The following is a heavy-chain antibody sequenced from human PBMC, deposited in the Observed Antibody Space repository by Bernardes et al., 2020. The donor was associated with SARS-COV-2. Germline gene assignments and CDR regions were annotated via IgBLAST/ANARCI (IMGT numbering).Heavy chain of an antibody. J-gene: IGHJ4*02. CDR1: GFTFSDYY. D-gene: IGHD1-26*01. V-gene: IGHV3-11*06. Sequence: GGSLRLSCAASGFTFSDYYMSWVRQTPGKGLEWLSYISGSSSLANYAYSVKGRFTISRDNAKNSLYLQMNSLRAEDTAVYYCARGGGSYNLDYWGQGTLVTVSS. CDR2: ISGSSSLA. CDR3: ARGGGSYNLDY.